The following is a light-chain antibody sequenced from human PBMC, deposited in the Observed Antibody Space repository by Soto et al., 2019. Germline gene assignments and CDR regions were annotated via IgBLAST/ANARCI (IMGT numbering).Light chain of an antibody. J-gene: IGKJ4*01. Sequence: DIQMTQYPSSLSASLGDRVTITCRASQSISSYLNWYQQKPGKAPKLLIYAASSLQSGVPSRFSGSGSGTDFTLTISSLQPEDFATYYCQQSYSTPVTFGGGTKVDIK. CDR2: AAS. CDR3: QQSYSTPVT. V-gene: IGKV1-39*01. CDR1: QSISSY.